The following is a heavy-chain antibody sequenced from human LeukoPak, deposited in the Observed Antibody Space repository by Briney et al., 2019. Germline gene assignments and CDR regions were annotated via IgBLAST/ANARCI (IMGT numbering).Heavy chain of an antibody. J-gene: IGHJ3*02. V-gene: IGHV1-2*04. CDR1: GYTFTSYY. D-gene: IGHD6-19*01. CDR3: ARGGIAVAVAMIRAFDI. CDR2: INPNSGGT. Sequence: ASVKVSCKASGYTFTSYYMHWVRQAPGQGLEWMGWINPNSGGTNYAQKFQGWVTMTRDTSISTAYMELSRLRSDDTAVYYCARGGIAVAVAMIRAFDIWGQGTMVTVSS.